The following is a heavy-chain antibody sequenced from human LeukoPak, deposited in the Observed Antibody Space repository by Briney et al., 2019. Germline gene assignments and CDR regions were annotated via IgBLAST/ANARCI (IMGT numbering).Heavy chain of an antibody. V-gene: IGHV4-39*07. CDR2: IYYSGST. D-gene: IGHD3-16*01. CDR3: ARGPTFIDY. CDR1: GGSISSSSYY. Sequence: SETLSLTCTVSGGSISSSSYYWGWIRQPPGKGLEWLGSIYYSGSTYDNPSRKSPVTISVDTSKNQFSLKLSSVTAADTAVYYCARGPTFIDYWGQGTLVTVSS. J-gene: IGHJ4*02.